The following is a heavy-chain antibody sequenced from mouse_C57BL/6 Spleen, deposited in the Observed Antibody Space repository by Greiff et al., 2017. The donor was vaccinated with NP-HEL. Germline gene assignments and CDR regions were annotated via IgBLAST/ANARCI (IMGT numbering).Heavy chain of an antibody. V-gene: IGHV1-72*01. CDR2: IDPNSGGT. J-gene: IGHJ1*03. CDR3: ARWYYGSSLPWYFDV. Sequence: QVQLQQSGAELVKPGASVKLSCKASGYTFTSYWMHWVKQRPGRGLEWIGRIDPNSGGTKYNEKFKSKATLTVDKPSSTAYMQLSSLTSEDSAVYYCARWYYGSSLPWYFDVWGTGTTVTVSS. D-gene: IGHD1-1*01. CDR1: GYTFTSYW.